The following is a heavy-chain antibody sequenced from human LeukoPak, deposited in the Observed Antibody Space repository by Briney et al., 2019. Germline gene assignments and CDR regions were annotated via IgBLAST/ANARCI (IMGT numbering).Heavy chain of an antibody. Sequence: QAGGSLRLSCAAPGFTFSSYSMNWVRQAPGKGLEWVSYISSSSSTIYYADSVKGRFTISRDNAKNSLYLQMNSLRAEDTALYYCAKDYTPYSSGWSDYWGQGTLVTVSS. V-gene: IGHV3-48*04. CDR2: ISSSSSTI. CDR3: AKDYTPYSSGWSDY. D-gene: IGHD6-19*01. J-gene: IGHJ4*02. CDR1: GFTFSSYS.